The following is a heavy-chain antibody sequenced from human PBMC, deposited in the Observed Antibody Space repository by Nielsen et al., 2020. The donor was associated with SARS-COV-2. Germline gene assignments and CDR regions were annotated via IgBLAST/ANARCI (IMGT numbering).Heavy chain of an antibody. CDR3: AGRGDFWSGYWMGDNWFDP. V-gene: IGHV4-39*01. Sequence: WIRQPPGKGLEWIGSIYYSGSTYYNPSLKSRVTISVDTSKNQFSLKLSSVTAADTAVYYCAGRGDFWSGYWMGDNWFDPWGQGTLVTVSS. CDR2: IYYSGST. J-gene: IGHJ5*02. D-gene: IGHD3-3*01.